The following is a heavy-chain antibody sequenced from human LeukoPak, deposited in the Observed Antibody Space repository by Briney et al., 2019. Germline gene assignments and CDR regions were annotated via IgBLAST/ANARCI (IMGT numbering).Heavy chain of an antibody. D-gene: IGHD2-2*02. CDR1: GGSFSGYY. J-gene: IGHJ6*03. V-gene: IGHV4-34*01. CDR3: ARSTSCYTFPFYYYMDV. Sequence: SETLSLTCAVYGGSFSGYYWSWIRQPPGKGLEWIGEINHSGSTNYNPSLKSRVTISVDTSKNQFSLELSSVTAADTAVYYCARSTSCYTFPFYYYMDVWGKGTTVTVSS. CDR2: INHSGST.